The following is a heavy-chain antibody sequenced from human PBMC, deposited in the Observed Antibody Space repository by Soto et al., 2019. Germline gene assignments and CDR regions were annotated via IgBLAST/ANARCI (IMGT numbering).Heavy chain of an antibody. CDR1: GFTFSSYA. V-gene: IGHV3-23*01. D-gene: IGHD3-9*01. CDR3: AKGRYDILTGYYDDAFDI. J-gene: IGHJ3*02. Sequence: PGGSLRLSCAASGFTFSSYAMSWVRQAPGKGLEWVSAISGSGGSTYYADSVKGRFTISRDNSKNTLYLQMNSLRAEDTAVYYCAKGRYDILTGYYDDAFDIWGQGTMVT. CDR2: ISGSGGST.